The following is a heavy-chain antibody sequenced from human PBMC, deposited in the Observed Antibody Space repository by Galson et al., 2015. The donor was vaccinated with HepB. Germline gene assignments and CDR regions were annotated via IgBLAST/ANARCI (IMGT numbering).Heavy chain of an antibody. CDR2: IFPDDSDT. J-gene: IGHJ4*02. CDR1: GYYFPTWW. V-gene: IGHV5-51*03. Sequence: QSGAEVKKSGESLKISCKGSGYYFPTWWIGWVRQRPGKGLEWMGIIFPDDSDTRYSPSFQGQVTMSADRSINTAYLQWSSLKASDTAMYYCARRRFDSSTSYNFDYWCPGTLVTVSS. D-gene: IGHD6-6*01. CDR3: ARRRFDSSTSYNFDY.